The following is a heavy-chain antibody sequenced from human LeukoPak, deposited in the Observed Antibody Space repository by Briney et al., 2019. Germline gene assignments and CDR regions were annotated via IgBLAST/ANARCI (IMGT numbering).Heavy chain of an antibody. Sequence: GASVKVSCKASGGTFSSYAISWVRQAPGQGLEWMGGIIPIFGTANYAQKFQGRVTITTDESTSTAYMELSSLRSEDTAVYYCARLATDPLHNLYYYYMDVWGKGTTVTVSS. CDR2: IIPIFGTA. J-gene: IGHJ6*03. D-gene: IGHD1-14*01. CDR3: ARLATDPLHNLYYYYMDV. V-gene: IGHV1-69*05. CDR1: GGTFSSYA.